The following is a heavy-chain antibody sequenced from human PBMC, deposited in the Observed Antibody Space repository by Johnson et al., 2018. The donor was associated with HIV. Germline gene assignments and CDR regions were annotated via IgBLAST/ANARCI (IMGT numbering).Heavy chain of an antibody. D-gene: IGHD2/OR15-2a*01. Sequence: VQLVESGGGLVQSGGSLRLSCAASGFTFSRYWMSWVRQAPGNGLEWVANITEDGSEEYYVDSVKGRFIISRDNSKNTLYLQMNSLRAEDTAVYYCAKVLSSWPPDSRDAFDIWGQGTLVTVSS. V-gene: IGHV3-7*01. CDR1: GFTFSRYW. J-gene: IGHJ3*02. CDR2: ITEDGSEE. CDR3: AKVLSSWPPDSRDAFDI.